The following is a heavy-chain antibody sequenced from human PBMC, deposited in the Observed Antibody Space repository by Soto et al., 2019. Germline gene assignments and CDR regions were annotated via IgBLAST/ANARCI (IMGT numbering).Heavy chain of an antibody. CDR2: IYYGGST. Sequence: QVQLQESGPGLVKPSETLSLTCTVSGGSISSYYWSWIRQPPGKGLEWIGYIYYGGSTNYNPSLKRRVTISVDTSKNQFSLKLSSVTAADTAVYYCARSPNRGYSSGWYENWFDPWGQGTLVTVSS. V-gene: IGHV4-59*01. D-gene: IGHD6-19*01. J-gene: IGHJ5*02. CDR3: ARSPNRGYSSGWYENWFDP. CDR1: GGSISSYY.